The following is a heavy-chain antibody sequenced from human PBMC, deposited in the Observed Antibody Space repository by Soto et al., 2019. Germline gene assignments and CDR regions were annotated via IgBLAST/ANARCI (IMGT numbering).Heavy chain of an antibody. D-gene: IGHD2-21*01. CDR1: GFALSRYW. V-gene: IGHV3-74*01. Sequence: VGSLRLSCVASGFALSRYWMYWVRQVPGKGLVWVSHINSGGNITPYADSVRGRFTISRDNSKNTLYLDMHSLTTDDTAVYFCARSLWSPYFYCGLDVWGHGTTVTVSS. J-gene: IGHJ6*02. CDR3: ARSLWSPYFYCGLDV. CDR2: INSGGNIT.